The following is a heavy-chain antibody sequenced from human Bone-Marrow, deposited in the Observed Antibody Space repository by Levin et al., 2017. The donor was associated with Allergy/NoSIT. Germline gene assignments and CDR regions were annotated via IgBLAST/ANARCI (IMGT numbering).Heavy chain of an antibody. CDR3: ARTYGDYRGWFDP. CDR1: GGSISSGGYY. J-gene: IGHJ5*02. V-gene: IGHV4-31*03. D-gene: IGHD4-17*01. Sequence: SETLSLTCTVSGGSISSGGYYWSWIRQHPGKGLEWIGYIYYSGSTYYNPSLKSRVTISVDTSKNQFSLKLSSVTAADTAVYYCARTYGDYRGWFDPWGQGTLVTVSS. CDR2: IYYSGST.